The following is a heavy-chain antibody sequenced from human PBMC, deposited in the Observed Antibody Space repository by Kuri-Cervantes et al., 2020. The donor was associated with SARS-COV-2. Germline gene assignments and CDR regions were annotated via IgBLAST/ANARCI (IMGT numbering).Heavy chain of an antibody. J-gene: IGHJ4*02. CDR3: GRGMQQWPFDY. CDR1: GGSISRGGYY. Sequence: LRLSCTVSGGSISRGGYYWSWIRQHPEKGLEWIGYIYYSGGTYYNPSLKSRVSMSVDTSKSQFSLNLSSVTAADTAVYYCGRGMQQWPFDYWGQGTLVTVSS. CDR2: IYYSGGT. V-gene: IGHV4-31*03. D-gene: IGHD6-19*01.